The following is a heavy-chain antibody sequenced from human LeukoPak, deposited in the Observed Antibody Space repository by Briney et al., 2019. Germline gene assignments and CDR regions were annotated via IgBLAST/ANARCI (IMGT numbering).Heavy chain of an antibody. J-gene: IGHJ4*02. CDR2: IYYSGST. Sequence: SETLSLTCTVSGGSISSSSYYWGWIRQPPGKGLEWIGSIYYSGSTYYNPSLKSRVTISVDTSKNQFSLKLSSVTAADTAVYYCARVGIAVAAPQVASLETDYWGQGTLVTVSS. CDR1: GGSISSSSYY. D-gene: IGHD6-19*01. V-gene: IGHV4-39*07. CDR3: ARVGIAVAAPQVASLETDY.